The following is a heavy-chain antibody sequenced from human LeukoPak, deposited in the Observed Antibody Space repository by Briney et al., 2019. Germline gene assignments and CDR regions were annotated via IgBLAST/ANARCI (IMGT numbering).Heavy chain of an antibody. Sequence: PQASVKVSCKASGYTFTGYYVHWVRQAPGQGLEWMGWINPNSGGTNYAQKFQGRVTMTRDTSISTAYMELSRLRSDDTAVYYCARDKYYYGPGSSPFDYWGQGTLVTVSS. V-gene: IGHV1-2*02. CDR1: GYTFTGYY. CDR2: INPNSGGT. CDR3: ARDKYYYGPGSSPFDY. J-gene: IGHJ4*02. D-gene: IGHD3-10*01.